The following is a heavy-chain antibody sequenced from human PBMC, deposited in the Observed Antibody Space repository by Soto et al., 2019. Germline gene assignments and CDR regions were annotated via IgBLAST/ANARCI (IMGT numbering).Heavy chain of an antibody. J-gene: IGHJ4*02. CDR3: ARGDGALY. V-gene: IGHV3-48*03. CDR2: ISSSGRTI. D-gene: IGHD3-10*01. Sequence: EVLLVESGGGLVQPGGSLRLSCAASGFTFTSYEVNWVRQATGKGLEWVSYISSSGRTIYYADSVKGRFTISRDNAKNSLYLQMNSLRAEDTDLYYCARGDGALYWGQGTLVTVSS. CDR1: GFTFTSYE.